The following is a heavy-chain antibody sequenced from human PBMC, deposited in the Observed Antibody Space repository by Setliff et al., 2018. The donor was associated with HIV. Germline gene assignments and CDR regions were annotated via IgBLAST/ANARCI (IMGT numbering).Heavy chain of an antibody. V-gene: IGHV4-59*01. CDR3: ARERRVDIAVVPAAKGTFDY. CDR1: GDSIKDYY. D-gene: IGHD2-2*01. CDR2: MSFSANS. J-gene: IGHJ4*02. Sequence: SETLSLTCNVSGDSIKDYYWSWIQQPPGKGLEWLGYMSFSANSNYNPSLKNRITISIDTSKNQFSLRLKSVTAADAAIYYCARERRVDIAVVPAAKGTFDYWGQGTLVTVSS.